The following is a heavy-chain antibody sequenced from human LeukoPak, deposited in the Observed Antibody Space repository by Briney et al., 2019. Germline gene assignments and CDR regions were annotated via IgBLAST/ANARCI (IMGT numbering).Heavy chain of an antibody. CDR3: VKIARD. Sequence: GSLRLSCSASGFTFSSFDMHWVRQAPGKGLEYISAISPNGGSTYHADSVKGRFTISRDNSKNTLYLQMSSLRIEGTAVYYCVKIARDWGQGTLVTVSS. V-gene: IGHV3-64D*09. J-gene: IGHJ4*02. CDR1: GFTFSSFD. CDR2: ISPNGGST.